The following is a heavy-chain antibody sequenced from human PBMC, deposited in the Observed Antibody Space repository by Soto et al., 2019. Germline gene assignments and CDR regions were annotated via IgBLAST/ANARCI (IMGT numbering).Heavy chain of an antibody. CDR1: GGSISSGGYY. Sequence: QVQLQESGPGLVKPSQTLSLTCTVSGGSISSGGYYWSWIRQHPGNVLEWLGYIYYSGSSYYNPSLKSRVTISVDTSKNQFSLKLSSVTAADTVVYYCASSRGLLWFGETHDAFDIWGQGTMVTVSS. J-gene: IGHJ3*02. V-gene: IGHV4-31*03. CDR3: ASSRGLLWFGETHDAFDI. D-gene: IGHD3-10*01. CDR2: IYYSGSS.